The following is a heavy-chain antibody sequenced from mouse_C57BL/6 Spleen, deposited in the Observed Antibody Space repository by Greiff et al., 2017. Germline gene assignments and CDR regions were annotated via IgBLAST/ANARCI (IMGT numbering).Heavy chain of an antibody. Sequence: QVQLQESGPGLVQPSQSLSITCTVSGFSLTSYGVHWVRQSPGKGLEWLGVIWSGGSTDYNAAFISRLSISKDNSKSQVFFKMNSLQADDTAIYYCARIGYGYWTWFAYWGQGTLVTVSA. CDR3: ARIGYGYWTWFAY. CDR2: IWSGGST. CDR1: GFSLTSYG. D-gene: IGHD2-2*01. V-gene: IGHV2-2*01. J-gene: IGHJ3*01.